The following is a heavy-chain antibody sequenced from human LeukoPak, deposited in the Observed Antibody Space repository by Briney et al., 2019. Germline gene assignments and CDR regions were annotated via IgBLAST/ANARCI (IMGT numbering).Heavy chain of an antibody. Sequence: GGSLRLSCAASGFTVSSNYMSWVRQAPGKGLEWVSVIYSGGSTYYADSVKGRFTISRDNSKNTLYLQVNSLRDEDTAVYYCARQAHWSGYYSTGYYYYYMDVWGQGTTVTVSS. CDR3: ARQAHWSGYYSTGYYYYYMDV. V-gene: IGHV3-53*05. CDR1: GFTVSSNY. J-gene: IGHJ6*03. CDR2: IYSGGST. D-gene: IGHD3-3*01.